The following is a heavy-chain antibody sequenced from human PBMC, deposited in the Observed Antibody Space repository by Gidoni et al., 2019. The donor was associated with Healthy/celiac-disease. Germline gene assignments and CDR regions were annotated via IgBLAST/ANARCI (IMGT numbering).Heavy chain of an antibody. J-gene: IGHJ4*02. CDR2: INAGNGNT. V-gene: IGHV1-3*01. Sequence: QVQLVQSVAEVKKPGASVKVSCKAPGNTFTSYAMHWVRQAPGQRLEWMGWINAGNGNTKYSQKFQGRVTITRDTSASTAYMELSSLRSEDTAVYYCARGNWNYGFYFDYWGQGTLVTVSS. D-gene: IGHD1-7*01. CDR3: ARGNWNYGFYFDY. CDR1: GNTFTSYA.